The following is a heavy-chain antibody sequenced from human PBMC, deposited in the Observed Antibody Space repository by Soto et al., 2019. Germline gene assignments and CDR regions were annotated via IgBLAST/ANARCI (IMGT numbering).Heavy chain of an antibody. CDR3: ARVQVVPAAIRLTWFDP. D-gene: IGHD2-2*01. J-gene: IGHJ5*02. CDR2: IIPIFGTA. CDR1: GGTFSSYA. V-gene: IGHV1-69*06. Sequence: QVQLVQSGAEVKKPGSSVKVSCKASGGTFSSYAISWVRQAPGQGLEWMGGIIPIFGTANYAQKFQGRVTITEDKSPSTAYMELSSLRSEDTAVYYCARVQVVPAAIRLTWFDPWGQGTLVTVSS.